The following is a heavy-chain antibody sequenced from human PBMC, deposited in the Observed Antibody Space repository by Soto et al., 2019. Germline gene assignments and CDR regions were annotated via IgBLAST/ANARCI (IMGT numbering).Heavy chain of an antibody. CDR2: IYYSGRT. J-gene: IGHJ4*02. CDR1: GGSMITYY. Sequence: SETLSLTCTVSGGSMITYYWGWIRQAPGKGLEWIASIYYSGRTHNNPALKSRVTMSVDTYTNQFSLKMNAVTAADTAVYYCTRHEGGAAADRPLDYWGQGTLVTVSS. V-gene: IGHV4-39*01. D-gene: IGHD6-13*01. CDR3: TRHEGGAAADRPLDY.